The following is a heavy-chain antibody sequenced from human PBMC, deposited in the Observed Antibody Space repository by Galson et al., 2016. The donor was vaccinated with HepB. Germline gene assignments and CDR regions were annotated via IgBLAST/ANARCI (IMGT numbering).Heavy chain of an antibody. CDR3: ARAVADYYNYDAMDV. Sequence: SVKVSCKASGYSLSTYAMHWVRQAPGQRLEWMGWINGGNGNTKHSPRFQGRVTITRDTSANTSHRELSSLGSEDTAVYYCARAVADYYNYDAMDVWGQGTTVTVSS. J-gene: IGHJ6*02. V-gene: IGHV1-3*01. D-gene: IGHD6-19*01. CDR1: GYSLSTYA. CDR2: INGGNGNT.